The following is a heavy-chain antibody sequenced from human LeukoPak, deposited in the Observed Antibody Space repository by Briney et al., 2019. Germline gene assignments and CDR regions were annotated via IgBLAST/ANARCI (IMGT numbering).Heavy chain of an antibody. Sequence: SGTLSLTCAVSGGSISSSNWWSWVRQPPGKGLEWIGEIYHSGSTNYNPSLKSRVTISVDKSKNQFSLKLSSVTAADTAVYYCARASRKNSGYDSVGVNWFDPWGQGTLATVSS. CDR3: ARASRKNSGYDSVGVNWFDP. J-gene: IGHJ5*02. V-gene: IGHV4-4*02. D-gene: IGHD5-12*01. CDR2: IYHSGST. CDR1: GGSISSSNW.